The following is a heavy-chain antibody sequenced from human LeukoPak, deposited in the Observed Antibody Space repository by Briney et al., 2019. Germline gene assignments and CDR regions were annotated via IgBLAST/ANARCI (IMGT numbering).Heavy chain of an antibody. V-gene: IGHV1-69*13. CDR3: ARDELGLGYCSGGSCYGMDV. CDR1: GGTFSSYA. D-gene: IGHD2-15*01. J-gene: IGHJ6*04. Sequence: SVKVSCKASGGTFSSYAISWVRQAPGQGLEWMGGIIPIFGTANCAQKFQGRVTITADESTSTAYMELSSLRSEDTAVYYCARDELGLGYCSGGSCYGMDVWGKGTTVTVSS. CDR2: IIPIFGTA.